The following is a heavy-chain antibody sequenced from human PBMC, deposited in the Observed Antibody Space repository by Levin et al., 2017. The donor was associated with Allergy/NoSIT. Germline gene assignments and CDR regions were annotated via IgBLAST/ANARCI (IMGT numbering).Heavy chain of an antibody. CDR3: VGAVAGTAEGFHI. D-gene: IGHD6-19*01. V-gene: IGHV3-30*04. J-gene: IGHJ3*02. CDR1: GFTFSSYA. CDR2: ISHDGSSK. Sequence: GGSLRLSCAGSGFTFSSYAMHWVRQAPGKGLEWVAVISHDGSSKDNADSLKDRFTISRDNSKNTLYLQMSSLRLEDTAVYYCVGAVAGTAEGFHIWGQGTMVTVSP.